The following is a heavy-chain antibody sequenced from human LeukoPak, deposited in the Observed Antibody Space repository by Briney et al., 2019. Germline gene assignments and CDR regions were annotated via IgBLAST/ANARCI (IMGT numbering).Heavy chain of an antibody. CDR1: GFNIGPYA. Sequence: GGSLRLSCAASGFNIGPYAMYWVRQGPGRGLEWLSVIKADGSGTFYSDSVRGRFTTSRDNSKNSLYLQMSSLTSDDTALYYCATWAFYHNLDVWGQGTTVAVSS. J-gene: IGHJ6*02. CDR3: ATWAFYHNLDV. CDR2: IKADGSGT. V-gene: IGHV3-43*02. D-gene: IGHD2/OR15-2a*01.